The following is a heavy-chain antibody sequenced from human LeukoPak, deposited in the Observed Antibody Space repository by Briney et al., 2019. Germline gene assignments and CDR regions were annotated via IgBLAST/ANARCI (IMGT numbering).Heavy chain of an antibody. CDR2: IIPIFGTA. CDR1: GGTFSSYA. V-gene: IGHV1-69*13. J-gene: IGHJ3*02. CDR3: ARAWELRDLDAFDI. D-gene: IGHD1-26*01. Sequence: SVKVSCKASGGTFSSYAISWVRQAPGQGLEWMGGIIPIFGTANYAQKFQGRVTITADESTSTAYMELSSLRSEDTAVYYCARAWELRDLDAFDIWGQGTMVTVSS.